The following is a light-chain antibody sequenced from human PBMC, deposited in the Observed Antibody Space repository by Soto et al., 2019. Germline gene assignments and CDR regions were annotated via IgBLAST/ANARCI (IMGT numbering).Light chain of an antibody. CDR1: SPNIGSHT. CDR2: SNN. Sequence: QSVLTQPPSASGTPGQRVTISCSGGSPNIGSHTVNWYQHLPGTAPKLLIYSNNQRPSGVPDRFSGSVSGTSASLAISGLQSEDEADYYCAAWHDSLNGPVFGGGTKLTVL. V-gene: IGLV1-44*01. J-gene: IGLJ2*01. CDR3: AAWHDSLNGPV.